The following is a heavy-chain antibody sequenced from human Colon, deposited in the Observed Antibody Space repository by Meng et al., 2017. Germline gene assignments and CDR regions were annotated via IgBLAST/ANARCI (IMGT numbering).Heavy chain of an antibody. V-gene: IGHV4-59*12. CDR1: GGSITSNY. CDR2: IYFSGST. Sequence: QVQLQESGPGLGKPSETLSLACTVSGGSITSNYGSWIRQPPGKGLEWIGNIYFSGSTNSNPSLKSRVTISVDTSRNQFSLNLRSVTAADTAVYYCAREGGYDLNWFDPWGQGTLVTVSS. D-gene: IGHD5-12*01. CDR3: AREGGYDLNWFDP. J-gene: IGHJ5*02.